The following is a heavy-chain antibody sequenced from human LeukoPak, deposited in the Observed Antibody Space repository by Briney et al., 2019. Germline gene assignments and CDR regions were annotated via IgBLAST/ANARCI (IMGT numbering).Heavy chain of an antibody. J-gene: IGHJ4*02. CDR1: GFTFSSYA. CDR3: AKYYYGSGSFSFDH. V-gene: IGHV3-23*01. D-gene: IGHD3-10*01. Sequence: PGWSLRLSCAASGFTFSSYAMSWVRQAPGQGLEWVSSISGIDGTTYYADSVKGRFTISRDNSKNTLSLQMNSLRAEDTAIYYCAKYYYGSGSFSFDHWGQGTLVTVSS. CDR2: ISGIDGTT.